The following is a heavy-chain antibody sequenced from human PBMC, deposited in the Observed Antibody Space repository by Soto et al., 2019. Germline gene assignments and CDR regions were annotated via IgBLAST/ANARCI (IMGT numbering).Heavy chain of an antibody. Sequence: QVQLVQSGAEVRKPGASVKVSCKASGYSFSSYDINWVRQAAGQGLEWMGWMNPSSGNNAYAQKFPGRVDMTRNTSISTAYMELTSLTSEDTAAYYCARGGVSRGAFDLWGQGTVVTVTS. CDR3: ARGGVSRGAFDL. J-gene: IGHJ3*01. CDR2: MNPSSGNN. D-gene: IGHD3-10*01. CDR1: GYSFSSYD. V-gene: IGHV1-8*01.